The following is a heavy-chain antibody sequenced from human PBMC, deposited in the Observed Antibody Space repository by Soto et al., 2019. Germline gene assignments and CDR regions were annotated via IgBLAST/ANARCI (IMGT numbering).Heavy chain of an antibody. D-gene: IGHD2-15*01. CDR2: IIPILGIA. V-gene: IGHV1-69*02. Sequence: SVKVSCKASGGTFSSYTISWVRRAPGQGLEWMGRIIPILGIANYAQKFQGRVTITADKSTSTAYMELSSLRSEDTAVYYCAGTEGYCSGGSCYSYFDYWGQGTLVTVSS. CDR3: AGTEGYCSGGSCYSYFDY. J-gene: IGHJ4*02. CDR1: GGTFSSYT.